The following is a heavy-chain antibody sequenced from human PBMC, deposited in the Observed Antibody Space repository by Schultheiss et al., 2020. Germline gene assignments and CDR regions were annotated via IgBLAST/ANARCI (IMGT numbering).Heavy chain of an antibody. Sequence: GGSLRLSCAASGFTFSSYAMSWVRQAPGKGLEWVSFLSGSSSTIYYADSVKGRFTISRDNAKNSLYLQMDSLRDEDTAVYYCARDRLYGDTAGLMDVWGKGTTVTVSS. D-gene: IGHD4-17*01. CDR1: GFTFSSYA. J-gene: IGHJ6*03. CDR3: ARDRLYGDTAGLMDV. CDR2: LSGSSSTI. V-gene: IGHV3-48*02.